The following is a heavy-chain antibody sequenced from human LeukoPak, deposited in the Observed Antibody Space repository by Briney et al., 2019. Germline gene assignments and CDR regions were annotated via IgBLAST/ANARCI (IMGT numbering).Heavy chain of an antibody. Sequence: EASVKVSCKASGYTFTSYDINWVRQATGQGLEWMGWMNPNSGNTGYAQKFQGRVTMTRNTSISTAYMELSSLRSVDTAVYYCARAPTYYDFWGGYYYYYYGMDVWGQGTTVTVSS. CDR1: GYTFTSYD. V-gene: IGHV1-8*01. CDR3: ARAPTYYDFWGGYYYYYYGMDV. D-gene: IGHD3-3*01. CDR2: MNPNSGNT. J-gene: IGHJ6*02.